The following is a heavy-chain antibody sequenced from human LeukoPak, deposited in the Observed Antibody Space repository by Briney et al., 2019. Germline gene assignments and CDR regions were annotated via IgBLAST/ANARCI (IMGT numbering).Heavy chain of an antibody. D-gene: IGHD2-2*01. V-gene: IGHV1-69*05. CDR2: IVPIFGTA. J-gene: IGHJ6*03. CDR1: GGTFSSYA. CDR3: ARVRAPYCSSTSCYRRNYYMDV. Sequence: SVKVSCKASGGTFSSYAISWVRQAPGQGLEWMGGIVPIFGTANYAQKFQGRVTITTDESTSTAYMELSSLRSEDTAVYYCARVRAPYCSSTSCYRRNYYMDVWGKGTTVTVSS.